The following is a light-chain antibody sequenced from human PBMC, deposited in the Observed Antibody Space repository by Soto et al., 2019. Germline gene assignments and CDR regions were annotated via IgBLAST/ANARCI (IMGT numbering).Light chain of an antibody. CDR2: SDP. CDR1: NIGSKS. CDR3: QVWDSSSAHVV. J-gene: IGLJ2*01. Sequence: SYELTQPPSVSVAPGKTARISCGGNNIGSKSVHWYQRKPGQAPALVIYSDPDLPSVIPELFSGSNSGNTATLTISRVEAGDEADYYCQVWDSSSAHVVFGGGTQLTVL. V-gene: IGLV3-21*04.